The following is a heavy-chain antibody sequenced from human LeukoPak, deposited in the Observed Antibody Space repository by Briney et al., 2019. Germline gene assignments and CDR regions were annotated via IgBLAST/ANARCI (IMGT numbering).Heavy chain of an antibody. V-gene: IGHV4-34*01. D-gene: IGHD2-2*01. Sequence: SETLSLTCAVYGGSFSGYYWSWIRQPPGKGLEWIGKINHSGSTNYNPSLKSRVTISVDTSKNQFSLKLSSVTAADTAVYYCARGLEVVVVPAARPGIAAAAWFDPWGQGTLVTVSS. CDR3: ARGLEVVVVPAARPGIAAAAWFDP. CDR1: GGSFSGYY. CDR2: INHSGST. J-gene: IGHJ5*02.